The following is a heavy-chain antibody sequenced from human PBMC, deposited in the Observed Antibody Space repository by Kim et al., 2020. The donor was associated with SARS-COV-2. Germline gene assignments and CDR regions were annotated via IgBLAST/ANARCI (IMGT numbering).Heavy chain of an antibody. CDR2: ITGSGVYT. Sequence: GGSLRLSCAASGFTFTSYAMTWVRQAPGKGLEWVSTITGSGVYTHYADSVKGRFTISRDNSKNTLHLQMNILRVEDTAIYYCPTRASSSGYYGMTFWGQG. CDR3: PTRASSSGYYGMTF. V-gene: IGHV3-23*01. J-gene: IGHJ6*02. CDR1: GFTFTSYA. D-gene: IGHD2-15*01.